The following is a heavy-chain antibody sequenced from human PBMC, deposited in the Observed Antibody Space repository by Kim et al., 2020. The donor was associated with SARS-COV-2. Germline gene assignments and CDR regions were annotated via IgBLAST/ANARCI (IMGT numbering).Heavy chain of an antibody. CDR3: ARDFRAYGMDV. Sequence: GGSLRLSCAASGFTFSSYAMHRVRQAPGKGLECVAVISYVGSNKYYADSVKGRFTISRDNSKNTLYLQMHSLRAEDTAVYYCARDFRAYGMDVSGQGTT. CDR1: GFTFSSYA. V-gene: IGHV3-30*04. J-gene: IGHJ6*02. CDR2: ISYVGSNK.